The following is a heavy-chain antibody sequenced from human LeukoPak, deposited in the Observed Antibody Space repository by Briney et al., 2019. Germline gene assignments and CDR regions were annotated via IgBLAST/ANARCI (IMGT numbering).Heavy chain of an antibody. CDR2: ISYDGSNK. V-gene: IGHV3-30-3*01. CDR3: ARIHTANPDY. D-gene: IGHD5-18*01. J-gene: IGHJ4*02. Sequence: GGSLRLSCAASGFTFSSYAMHWVRQAPGKGLEWVAVISYDGSNKYYADSVKGRFTISRDNSKNTLYLQMNSLRAGDTAVYYCARIHTANPDYWGQGTRVTVSS. CDR1: GFTFSSYA.